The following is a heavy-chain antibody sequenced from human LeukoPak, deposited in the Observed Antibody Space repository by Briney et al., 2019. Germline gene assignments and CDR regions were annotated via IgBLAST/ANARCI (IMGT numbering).Heavy chain of an antibody. CDR2: IIPIVDIP. V-gene: IGHV1-69*02. CDR3: ASLPVDTSMVSDY. Sequence: SVKVSCKASGGAFSDYTINWVRQAPGQGLEWMGRIIPIVDIPNYAQKFQGRVTITADKSTSTAYMELSSLRSEDTAVYYCASLPVDTSMVSDYWGQGTLVTVSS. J-gene: IGHJ4*02. CDR1: GGAFSDYT. D-gene: IGHD5-18*01.